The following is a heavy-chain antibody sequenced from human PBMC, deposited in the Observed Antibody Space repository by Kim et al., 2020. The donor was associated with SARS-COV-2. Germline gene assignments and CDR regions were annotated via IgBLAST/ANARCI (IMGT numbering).Heavy chain of an antibody. V-gene: IGHV3-23*01. J-gene: IGHJ4*02. CDR1: GFTFSSYA. CDR3: AKDVYVDTAIYYFDY. CDR2: ISGSGGST. D-gene: IGHD5-18*01. Sequence: GGSLRLSCAASGFTFSSYAMSWVRQAPGKGLEWVSAISGSGGSTYYADSVKGRFTISRDNSKNTLYLQMNSLRAEDTAVYYCAKDVYVDTAIYYFDYWGQGTLVTVSS.